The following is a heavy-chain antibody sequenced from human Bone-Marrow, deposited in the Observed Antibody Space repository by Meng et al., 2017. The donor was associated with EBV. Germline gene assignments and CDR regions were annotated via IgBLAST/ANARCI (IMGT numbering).Heavy chain of an antibody. V-gene: IGHV4-61*01. CDR1: GASGSRGTYH. Sequence: VLHQGPGPVLVEPSVPLSLPCPVAGASGSRGTYHWSSLRKPPGKELEWIVYINAVGTTIYSSSPKCRVTILVDASTNQFSLKLSSATTADTAVDYCAKSRSSTPGVVDYWGQGTLVTVSS. J-gene: IGHJ4*02. CDR3: AKSRSSTPGVVDY. D-gene: IGHD2-15*01. CDR2: INAVGTT.